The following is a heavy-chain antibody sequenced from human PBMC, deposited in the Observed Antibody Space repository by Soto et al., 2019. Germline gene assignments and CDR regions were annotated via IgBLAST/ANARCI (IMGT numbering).Heavy chain of an antibody. CDR3: ARDFFDY. CDR2: ISGIGGAI. CDR1: GFSFSSYD. V-gene: IGHV3-48*03. Sequence: GGSLRLSCAVSGFSFSSYDMNWVRQAPGKGLEWVSYISGIGGAIYYADSVRGRFTISRDNAKNSLYLQMNSLRAEDTALYYCARDFFDYWGRGTLVTVSS. J-gene: IGHJ4*02.